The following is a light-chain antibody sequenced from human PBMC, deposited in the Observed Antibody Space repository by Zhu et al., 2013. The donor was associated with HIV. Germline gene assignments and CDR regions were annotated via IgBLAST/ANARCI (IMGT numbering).Light chain of an antibody. V-gene: IGKV1-33*01. CDR1: QDIRNY. Sequence: DIQMTQSPSSLSASVGDRVSITCQASQDIRNYLNWYQQKPGKAPKLLISDASNLITGVPSRFRGSGSGTHFTFTISGLQPEDIATYYCQQYNSYWTFGQGTKVEYK. CDR3: QQYNSYWT. J-gene: IGKJ1*01. CDR2: DAS.